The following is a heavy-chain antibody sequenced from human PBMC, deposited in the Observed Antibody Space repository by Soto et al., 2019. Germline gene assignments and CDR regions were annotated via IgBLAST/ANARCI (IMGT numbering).Heavy chain of an antibody. CDR2: IYFSGST. V-gene: IGHV4-59*01. J-gene: IGHJ6*02. CDR3: ARDKTVYGAQIFRYGMDV. D-gene: IGHD4-17*01. CDR1: GDSINSFY. Sequence: QVQLQESGPGLVKPTETLFLTCTVSGDSINSFYWTWIRQPPGKGLEWIGNIYFSGSTKYNPSLKSRVTISVDTSKNQFSLKLSSVTAADTAVYYCARDKTVYGAQIFRYGMDVWGQGTTVTVSS.